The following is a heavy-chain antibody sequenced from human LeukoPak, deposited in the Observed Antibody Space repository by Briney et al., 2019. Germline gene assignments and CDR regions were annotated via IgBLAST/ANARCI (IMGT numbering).Heavy chain of an antibody. J-gene: IGHJ4*02. CDR1: GFTFSSYG. CDR3: ARENYYDSSGYYSPQYYFDY. V-gene: IGHV3-33*01. CDR2: IWYDGSNK. D-gene: IGHD3-22*01. Sequence: GGSLRLSCAASGFTFSSYGMHWVRQAPGKGLEWVAVIWYDGSNKYYADSVKGRFTISRDNSKNTLYLQMNSLRAEDTAVYYCARENYYDSSGYYSPQYYFDYWGQGTLVTVSS.